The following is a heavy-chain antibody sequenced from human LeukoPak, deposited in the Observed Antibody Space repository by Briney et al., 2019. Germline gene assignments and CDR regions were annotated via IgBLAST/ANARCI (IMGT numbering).Heavy chain of an antibody. CDR2: ISSSGSTI. CDR3: AKDVRAAAVYAFDI. D-gene: IGHD6-13*01. V-gene: IGHV3-11*01. Sequence: PGGSLRLSCAASGFTFSDYYMSWIRQAPGKGLEWVSYISSSGSTIYYADSVKGRFTISRDNAKNSLYLQMNSLRAEDTALYYCAKDVRAAAVYAFDIWGQGTMVTVSS. J-gene: IGHJ3*02. CDR1: GFTFSDYY.